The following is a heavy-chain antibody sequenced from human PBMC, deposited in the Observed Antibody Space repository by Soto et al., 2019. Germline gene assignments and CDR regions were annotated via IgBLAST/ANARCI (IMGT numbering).Heavy chain of an antibody. CDR3: ARLAGS. Sequence: TPSLTCTVPGYCLGKRFFYWSWVRQSPGKGLEWIGYIYSSGNAYFHPSLQSRASISIDTSKNQFFLNLTSVTAADTAVYYCARLAGSWGQGILVTVSS. J-gene: IGHJ4*02. CDR1: GYCLGKRFFY. CDR2: IYSSGNA. V-gene: IGHV4-30-4*01.